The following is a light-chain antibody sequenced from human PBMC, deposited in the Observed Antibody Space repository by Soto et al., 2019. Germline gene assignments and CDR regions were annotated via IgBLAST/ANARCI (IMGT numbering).Light chain of an antibody. J-gene: IGKJ2*01. Sequence: VMTQAPATLSVSPGERITLSCGASQRIGSNLAWYQQSPGQAPRLLIYGTSIRATGIPARFSGSGSGTEFTLTISSLQSEDSAIYYCQQYNDWPYTFGQGTKLEI. CDR1: QRIGSN. CDR2: GTS. CDR3: QQYNDWPYT. V-gene: IGKV3-15*01.